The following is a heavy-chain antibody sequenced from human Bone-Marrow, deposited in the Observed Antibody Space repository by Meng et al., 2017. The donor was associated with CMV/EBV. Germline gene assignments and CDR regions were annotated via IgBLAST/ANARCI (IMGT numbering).Heavy chain of an antibody. CDR2: IYYSGST. CDR3: ARSCSRTSCYTGDY. J-gene: IGHJ4*02. D-gene: IGHD2-2*02. CDR1: GGSISSSNYY. V-gene: IGHV4-39*07. Sequence: SETLSLTCTVSGGSISSSNYYWGWIRQPPGKGLEWIGSIYYSGSTYYNPSLKSRVTISVDTSKNQFSLNLRSVTAADTAVYYCARSCSRTSCYTGDYWGQGTLVTVSS.